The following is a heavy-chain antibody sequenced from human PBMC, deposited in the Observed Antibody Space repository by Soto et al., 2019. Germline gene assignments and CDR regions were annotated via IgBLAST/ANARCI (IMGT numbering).Heavy chain of an antibody. V-gene: IGHV1-69*02. Sequence: QVQLVQSGAEVKKPGSSVKVSCKASGGTFSSYTISWVRQAPGQGLEWMGRIIPILGIANYAQKFQGRVTIAADXFTSTXXMERSSLRSEDTAVYYCARVSGDSSGYYYAWYFDLWGRGTLVTVSS. J-gene: IGHJ2*01. CDR2: IIPILGIA. CDR1: GGTFSSYT. D-gene: IGHD3-22*01. CDR3: ARVSGDSSGYYYAWYFDL.